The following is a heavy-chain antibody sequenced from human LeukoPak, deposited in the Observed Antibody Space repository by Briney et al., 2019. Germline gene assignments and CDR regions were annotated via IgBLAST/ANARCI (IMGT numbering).Heavy chain of an antibody. V-gene: IGHV1-2*02. CDR2: INPNSGGT. CDR1: GYTFTGYY. Sequence: ASVKVSCKASGYTFTGYYMHWVRQAPGQGLEWMGWINPNSGGTNYAQKFQGRATMTRDTSISTAYMELSRLRSDDTAVYYCARDRYSYGYVDYWGQGTLVTVSS. J-gene: IGHJ4*02. CDR3: ARDRYSYGYVDY. D-gene: IGHD5-18*01.